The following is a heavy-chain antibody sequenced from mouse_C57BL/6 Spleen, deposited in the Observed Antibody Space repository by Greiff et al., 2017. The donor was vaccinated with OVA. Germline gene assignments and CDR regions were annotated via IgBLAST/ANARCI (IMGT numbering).Heavy chain of an antibody. V-gene: IGHV1-26*01. D-gene: IGHD2-1*01. CDR3: ARDYYGNYGAY. J-gene: IGHJ3*01. Sequence: VQLQQSGPELVKPGASVKISCKASGYTFTDYYMNWVKQSHGKSLEWIGDINPNNGGTSYNQKFKGKATLTVDKSSSTAYMELRSLTSEDSAVYYCARDYYGNYGAYWGQGTLVTVSA. CDR1: GYTFTDYY. CDR2: INPNNGGT.